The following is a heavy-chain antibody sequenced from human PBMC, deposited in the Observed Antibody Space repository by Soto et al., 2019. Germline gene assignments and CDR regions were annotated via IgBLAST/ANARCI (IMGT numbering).Heavy chain of an antibody. D-gene: IGHD6-13*01. J-gene: IGHJ3*02. Sequence: QVHLVQSGAEVKKPGSSVKVSCKAPGGTFSNHAINWVRQAPGQGIEWMGRIIPIFTKTNYAQKFQGRVTMTADESTITAYLELSSLTHDDTAVYYCAREVAADGTFREDVFDIWGQGTLVTVSS. CDR3: AREVAADGTFREDVFDI. V-gene: IGHV1-69*12. CDR1: GGTFSNHA. CDR2: IIPIFTKT.